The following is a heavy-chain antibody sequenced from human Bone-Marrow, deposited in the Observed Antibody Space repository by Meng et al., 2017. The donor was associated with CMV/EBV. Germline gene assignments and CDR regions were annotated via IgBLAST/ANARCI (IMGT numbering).Heavy chain of an antibody. V-gene: IGHV4-34*01. Sequence: GSLRLSCAVYGGSFSGYYWSWIRQPPGKGLEWIGEINHSGSTNYNPSLKSRVTIPVDTSKNQFSLKLSSVTAADTAVYYCARGAIVVVPAADYYYYGMDVWGPGTTVTVSS. CDR3: ARGAIVVVPAADYYYYGMDV. CDR2: INHSGST. CDR1: GGSFSGYY. D-gene: IGHD2-2*01. J-gene: IGHJ6*02.